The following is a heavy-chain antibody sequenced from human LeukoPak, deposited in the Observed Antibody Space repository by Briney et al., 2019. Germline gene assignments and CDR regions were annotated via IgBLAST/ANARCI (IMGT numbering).Heavy chain of an antibody. D-gene: IGHD6-19*01. CDR1: GYTFTSYA. J-gene: IGHJ4*02. Sequence: ASVKVPCKASGYTFTSYAMNWVRQAPGQGLEWMGWINTNTGNPTYAQGFTGRFVFSLDTSVSTAYLQISSLKAEDTAVYYCARHTDSSGWYVDDYWGQGTLVTVSS. CDR2: INTNTGNP. CDR3: ARHTDSSGWYVDDY. V-gene: IGHV7-4-1*02.